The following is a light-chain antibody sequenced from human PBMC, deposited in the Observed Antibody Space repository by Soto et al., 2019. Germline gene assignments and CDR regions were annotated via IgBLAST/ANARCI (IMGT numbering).Light chain of an antibody. CDR3: QQSYNTPLT. Sequence: DIQMTQSPSSLSASVGDRVTITCRASQSISTYLNWYQQNPGKTPKLLIYAASSLQSGVPSRFSGSGSGTDFTLTISSLQPEDFTTYYCQQSYNTPLTFGGGTKVEIK. V-gene: IGKV1-39*01. CDR2: AAS. J-gene: IGKJ4*01. CDR1: QSISTY.